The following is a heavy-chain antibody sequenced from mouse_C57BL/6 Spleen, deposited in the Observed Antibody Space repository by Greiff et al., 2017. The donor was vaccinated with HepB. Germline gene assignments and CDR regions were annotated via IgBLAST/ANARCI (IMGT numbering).Heavy chain of an antibody. CDR3: ARPSEGYYVGAMDY. V-gene: IGHV5-17*01. Sequence: EVQLVESGEGLVKPGGSLKLSCAASGFTFSDYGMHWVRQAPEKGLEWVAYISSGSSTIYYADTVKGRFTISRDNAKNTLFLQMTSLRSEDTAMYYCARPSEGYYVGAMDYWGQGTSVTVSS. CDR1: GFTFSDYG. D-gene: IGHD2-3*01. CDR2: ISSGSSTI. J-gene: IGHJ4*01.